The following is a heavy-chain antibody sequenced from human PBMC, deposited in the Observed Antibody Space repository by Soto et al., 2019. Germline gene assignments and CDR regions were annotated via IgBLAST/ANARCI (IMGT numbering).Heavy chain of an antibody. CDR2: IKQDGSEK. V-gene: IGHV3-7*01. Sequence: PGGCLRLSCATSGFTFSSYLMSWVRPAPGEGVEWVANIKQDGSEKYYVDSVKGRFTISRDNAKNSLYLQMNSLRAEDTAVYYCARDLNRQWLVRNYYYMDVWGKGTTVTVSS. D-gene: IGHD6-19*01. CDR1: GFTFSSYL. CDR3: ARDLNRQWLVRNYYYMDV. J-gene: IGHJ6*03.